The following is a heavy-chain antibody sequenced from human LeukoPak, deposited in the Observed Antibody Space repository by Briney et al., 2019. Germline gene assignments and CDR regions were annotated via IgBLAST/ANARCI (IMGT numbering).Heavy chain of an antibody. Sequence: GASVKVSCKVSGYTLTELSMHWVRQAPGKGLEWMGGFDPEDGETIYAQKFQGRVTMAEDTSIDTAYMELSSLRSEDTAVYYCATETTVTVRGPRWFDPWGQGTLVTVSS. CDR1: GYTLTELS. J-gene: IGHJ5*02. CDR2: FDPEDGET. CDR3: ATETTVTVRGPRWFDP. V-gene: IGHV1-24*01. D-gene: IGHD4-17*01.